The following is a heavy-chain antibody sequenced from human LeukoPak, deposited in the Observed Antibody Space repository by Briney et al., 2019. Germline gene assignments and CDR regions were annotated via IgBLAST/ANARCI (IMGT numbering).Heavy chain of an antibody. CDR3: AREGVGYCSSTSCYNPRSGAFDI. V-gene: IGHV3-74*01. D-gene: IGHD2-2*02. Sequence: GGSLRLSCAASGFTFSNAWLNWVRQAPGKGLEWVSAISGSGSGGSTYHADSVKGRFTISRDNAKNTLYLQMNSLRAEDTAVYYCAREGVGYCSSTSCYNPRSGAFDIWGQGTMVTVSS. J-gene: IGHJ3*02. CDR2: ISGSGSGGST. CDR1: GFTFSNAW.